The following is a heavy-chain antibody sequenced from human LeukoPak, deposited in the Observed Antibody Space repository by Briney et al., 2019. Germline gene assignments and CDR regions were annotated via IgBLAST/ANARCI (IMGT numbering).Heavy chain of an antibody. D-gene: IGHD3-10*01. Sequence: GGSLRLSCAASGITFSSYSMNWVRQAPGKGLEWVSSVSSSSSYIYYADSVKGRFTISRDNAKNSLYLQMNSLRAEDTAVYYCAPDHGSGSYPFDYWGQGTLVTVSS. CDR2: VSSSSSYI. V-gene: IGHV3-21*01. CDR1: GITFSSYS. CDR3: APDHGSGSYPFDY. J-gene: IGHJ4*02.